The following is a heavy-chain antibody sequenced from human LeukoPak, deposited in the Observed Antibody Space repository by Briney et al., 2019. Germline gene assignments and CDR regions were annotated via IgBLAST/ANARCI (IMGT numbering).Heavy chain of an antibody. CDR1: GLTVSSNC. V-gene: IGHV3-53*01. CDR3: ARERIYFGSGGDLRDPRLFYYYGLDV. D-gene: IGHD3-10*01. J-gene: IGHJ6*02. Sequence: GGSLRLSCVASGLTVSSNCMSWVRQAPGKGLEWVSVLYSDGSIYYSDSVRGRFTISRDNSKNTLFLQMNSLRAEDTAIYYCARERIYFGSGGDLRDPRLFYYYGLDVWGQGTTVTVSS. CDR2: LYSDGSI.